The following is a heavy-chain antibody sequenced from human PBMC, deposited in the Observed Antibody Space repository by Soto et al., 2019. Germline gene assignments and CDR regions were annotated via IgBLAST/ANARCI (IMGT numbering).Heavy chain of an antibody. CDR3: AKDIGTAYYYYGMDV. CDR2: ISWNRGSI. Sequence: GGSLRLSCAASGFTFDNYAMHWVRQAPGKGLEWVSGISWNRGSIAYADSVKGRFTISRDNAKNSLYLQMNSLRAEDTALYYCAKDIGTAYYYYGMDVWGPGTTVTVSS. V-gene: IGHV3-9*01. D-gene: IGHD1-1*01. CDR1: GFTFDNYA. J-gene: IGHJ6*02.